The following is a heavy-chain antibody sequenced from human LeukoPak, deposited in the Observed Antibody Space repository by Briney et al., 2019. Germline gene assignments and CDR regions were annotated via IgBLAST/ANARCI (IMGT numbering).Heavy chain of an antibody. D-gene: IGHD6-19*01. CDR3: ARDGVSVDYYGMDV. J-gene: IGHJ6*02. CDR2: TYYRSKWYN. V-gene: IGHV6-1*01. CDR1: GDSVSSNSAA. Sequence: SQTLSLTCAISGDSVSSNSAAWNWIRQSPSRGLEWLGRTYYRSKWYNDYAVSVKSRITINPDTSKNQFSLKLSSVTAADTAVYYCARDGVSVDYYGMDVWGQGTTVTVSS.